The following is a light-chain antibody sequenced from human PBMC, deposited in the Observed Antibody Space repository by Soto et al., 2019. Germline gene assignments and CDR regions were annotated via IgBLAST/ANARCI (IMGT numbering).Light chain of an antibody. J-gene: IGKJ2*01. V-gene: IGKV3-20*01. CDR2: GAA. CDR3: QPYGSSPPYT. CDR1: QSVSSSY. Sequence: EIVLTQSPGTLSLSPGERATLSCRASQSVSSSYLDWYQQKPGQAPRLLIYGAASSATGIPDRFSGSGSGTDFTLTISRLETEDFSVYYGQPYGSSPPYTFGQGTKLETK.